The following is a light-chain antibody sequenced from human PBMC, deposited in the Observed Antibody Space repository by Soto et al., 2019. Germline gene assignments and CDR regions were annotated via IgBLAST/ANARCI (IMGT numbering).Light chain of an antibody. Sequence: QSVLTQPPSVSAAPGQTVTISCSGRSSNIGNNYVSWYQQFPGTAPKVLIHDNNKRPSGIPDRFSGYKSGTSATLRITGIQTGDEADYYCGTWDSSLNAGWVFGRGTKVTVL. V-gene: IGLV1-51*01. CDR3: GTWDSSLNAGWV. CDR2: DNN. CDR1: SSNIGNNY. J-gene: IGLJ3*02.